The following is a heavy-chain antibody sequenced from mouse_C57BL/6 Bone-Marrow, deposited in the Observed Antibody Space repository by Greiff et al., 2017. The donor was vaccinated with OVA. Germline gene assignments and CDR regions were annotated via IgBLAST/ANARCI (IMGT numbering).Heavy chain of an antibody. V-gene: IGHV1-15*01. Sequence: QVHVKQSGAELVRPGASVTLSCKASGYTFTDYEMHWVKQTPVHGLEWIGAIDPETGGTAYNQKFKGKAILTADKSSSTAYMELRSLTSEDSAVYYCTIITTVVATDYWGKGTTLTVSS. CDR3: TIITTVVATDY. D-gene: IGHD1-1*01. J-gene: IGHJ2*01. CDR2: IDPETGGT. CDR1: GYTFTDYE.